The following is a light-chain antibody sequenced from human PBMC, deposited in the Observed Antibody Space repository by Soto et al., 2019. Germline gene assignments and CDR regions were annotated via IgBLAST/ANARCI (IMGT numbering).Light chain of an antibody. CDR1: QSISIF. Sequence: DIQMTQSPSSLSASVGDRGTITCRASQSISIFLNWYQQNPGKAPNLLIYAASSLQGGVPSRFSGSGSGTEFTLSISSLQPEDFATYYCQQSHSNSYTFGQGTKLEIK. J-gene: IGKJ2*01. CDR3: QQSHSNSYT. CDR2: AAS. V-gene: IGKV1-39*01.